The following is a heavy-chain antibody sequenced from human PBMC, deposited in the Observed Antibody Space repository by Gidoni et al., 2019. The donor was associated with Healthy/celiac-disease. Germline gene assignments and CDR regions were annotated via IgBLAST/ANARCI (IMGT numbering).Heavy chain of an antibody. Sequence: QVQLVESGGGLVKPGGSLRLSCAASGFTFSDYYMSWIRQAPGKGLEWVSYISSSSSYTNYADSVKGRFTISRDNAKNSLYLQMNSLRAEDTAVYYCARDFRTTVTTPDAFDIWGQGTMVTVSS. D-gene: IGHD4-17*01. V-gene: IGHV3-11*05. CDR3: ARDFRTTVTTPDAFDI. CDR2: ISSSSSYT. CDR1: GFTFSDYY. J-gene: IGHJ3*02.